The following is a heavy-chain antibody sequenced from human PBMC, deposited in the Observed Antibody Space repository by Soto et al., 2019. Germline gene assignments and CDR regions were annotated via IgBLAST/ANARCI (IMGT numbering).Heavy chain of an antibody. J-gene: IGHJ2*01. Sequence: GGSLRLSCAASGFTFSSYSMNWVRQAPGKGLEWLSYISSSSSSIYYADSVKGRFTISRDNAKNSLYLQMNSLRAEDTAKYYCARVMSISWYFDLWGRGTLVTVSS. D-gene: IGHD5-12*01. CDR3: ARVMSISWYFDL. V-gene: IGHV3-48*01. CDR2: ISSSSSSI. CDR1: GFTFSSYS.